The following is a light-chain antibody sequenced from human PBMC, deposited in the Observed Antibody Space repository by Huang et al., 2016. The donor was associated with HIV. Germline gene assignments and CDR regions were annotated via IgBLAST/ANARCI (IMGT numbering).Light chain of an antibody. CDR2: ATC. CDR1: QSVGNY. Sequence: IVLTQSPATLSWYPGERVTLSCRASQSVGNYIAWYQQPPGQSPKLLIYATCNGAPGTPVRGSGSGSGTDFTLTISSLESEDFAVYYCQQRSSGVTFGGGTKVQVK. CDR3: QQRSSGVT. V-gene: IGKV3-11*01. J-gene: IGKJ4*01.